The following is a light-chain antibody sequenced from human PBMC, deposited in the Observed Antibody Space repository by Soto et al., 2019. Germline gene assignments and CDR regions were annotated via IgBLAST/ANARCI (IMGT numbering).Light chain of an antibody. V-gene: IGKV3-11*01. J-gene: IGKJ1*01. CDR1: QSISRY. Sequence: IVLTQSPGTLSLSPGERTTLSCRASQSISRYLAWYQQKPGQAPRRLIYDASNRATGIPARFSGSGSGTGFTLTITSLQSEDFGVYYCHQHNNWWTFGQGTKVDIK. CDR2: DAS. CDR3: HQHNNWWT.